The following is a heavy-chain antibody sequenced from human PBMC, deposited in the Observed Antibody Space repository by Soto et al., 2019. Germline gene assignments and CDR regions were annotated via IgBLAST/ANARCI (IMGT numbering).Heavy chain of an antibody. Sequence: GESLKISCKGSGYSFTSYGISWVRQMPGKGLEWMGRIDPSDSYTNYSPSFQGHVTISADKSISTAYLQWSSLKASDTAMYYCARAGLDYGSGLGMDVWGQGTTVTVSS. CDR1: GYSFTSYG. J-gene: IGHJ6*02. V-gene: IGHV5-10-1*01. CDR2: IDPSDSYT. D-gene: IGHD3-10*01. CDR3: ARAGLDYGSGLGMDV.